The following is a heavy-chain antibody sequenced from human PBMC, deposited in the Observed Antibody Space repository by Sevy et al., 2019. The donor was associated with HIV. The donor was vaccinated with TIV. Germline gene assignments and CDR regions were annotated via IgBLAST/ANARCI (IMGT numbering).Heavy chain of an antibody. J-gene: IGHJ3*02. CDR3: AREGGVATTGDHDAFDI. CDR2: IIPIFGTP. CDR1: GDTFSTYG. D-gene: IGHD7-27*01. V-gene: IGHV1-69*13. Sequence: ASVKVSCKASGDTFSTYGLSWVRQAPGQGLEWMGGIIPIFGTPNYAQKFQGRVTITADESASTAYMELSSLRSEDTGQDYCAREGGVATTGDHDAFDIWGHGTLVTVSS.